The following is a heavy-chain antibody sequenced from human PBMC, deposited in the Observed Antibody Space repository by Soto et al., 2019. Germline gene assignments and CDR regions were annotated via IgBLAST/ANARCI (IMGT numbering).Heavy chain of an antibody. V-gene: IGHV3-48*02. J-gene: IGHJ4*02. Sequence: EVQLVESGGGLVQPGGSLSLSCAASGFSFTTYSMNWVRQAPGKGLEWVSYISSSSSTTYYADSVKGRFTISRDTAKNSLYLQMNSLRDEDTAVYYCARDAGSWGYWGQVTLVTVSS. CDR1: GFSFTTYS. D-gene: IGHD3-10*01. CDR2: ISSSSSTT. CDR3: ARDAGSWGY.